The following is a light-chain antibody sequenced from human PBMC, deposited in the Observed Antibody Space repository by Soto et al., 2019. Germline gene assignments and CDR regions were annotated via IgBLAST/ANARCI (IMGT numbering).Light chain of an antibody. CDR2: GAI. V-gene: IGKV3-15*01. CDR3: QQYNDWPLT. Sequence: EIVMTQSPATLSVFPGERVTLSCRASQSVSSNLAWYQQKPGQAPRLLLYGAITRATGIPVRFSGSESGTEFTLIISSLQSEDLGVYYCQQYNDWPLTFGGGTKVEI. J-gene: IGKJ4*01. CDR1: QSVSSN.